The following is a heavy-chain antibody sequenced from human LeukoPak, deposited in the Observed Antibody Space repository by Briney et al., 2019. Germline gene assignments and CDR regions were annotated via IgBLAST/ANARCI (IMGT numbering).Heavy chain of an antibody. CDR2: IIPIFGTA. Sequence: GASVKVSCKASGGTFSSYAISWVRQAPGQGLEWMGGIIPIFGTANYAQKFQGRVTITADESTSTAYMELSSLRSEDTAVYYCARGYVGAKDPLPYYFDYWGQGTLVTVSS. CDR1: GGTFSSYA. J-gene: IGHJ4*02. V-gene: IGHV1-69*13. CDR3: ARGYVGAKDPLPYYFDY. D-gene: IGHD1-26*01.